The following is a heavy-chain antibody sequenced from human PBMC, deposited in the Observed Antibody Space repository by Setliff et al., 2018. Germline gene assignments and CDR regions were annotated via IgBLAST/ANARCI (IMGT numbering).Heavy chain of an antibody. Sequence: PGGSLRLSCAGSGFTFSSSAMAWVRQAPGKGLEWVSAISSTITSTYYADSVKGRFTISRDNSKNTLYLQMNSLRAEDTAVYYCAKHGAYNDFLTGYNFYYDMDVWGQGTTVTVSS. CDR1: GFTFSSSA. J-gene: IGHJ6*02. V-gene: IGHV3-23*01. D-gene: IGHD3-9*01. CDR3: AKHGAYNDFLTGYNFYYDMDV. CDR2: ISSTITST.